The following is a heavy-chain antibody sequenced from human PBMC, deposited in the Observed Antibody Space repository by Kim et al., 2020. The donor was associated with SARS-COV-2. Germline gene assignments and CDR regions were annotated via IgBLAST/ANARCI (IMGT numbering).Heavy chain of an antibody. CDR3: ARSTSGYIYYYYGMDV. V-gene: IGHV3-33*01. Sequence: GGSLRLSCAASGFTFSSYGMHWVRQAPGKGLEWVAVIWYDGSNKYYADSVKGRFTISRDNSKNTLYLQMNSLRAEDTAVYYCARSTSGYIYYYYGMDVWGQGTTVTVSS. J-gene: IGHJ6*02. CDR2: IWYDGSNK. CDR1: GFTFSSYG. D-gene: IGHD3-3*01.